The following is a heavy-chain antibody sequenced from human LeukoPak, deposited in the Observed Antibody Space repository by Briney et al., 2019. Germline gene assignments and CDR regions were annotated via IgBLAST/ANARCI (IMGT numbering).Heavy chain of an antibody. CDR3: ARARSSYGYGDAFDI. CDR1: GFTFSSYG. Sequence: GGSLRLSCAASGFTFSSYGMHWVRQAPGKGLEWVAFIRYDGSNKYYADSVKGRFTISRDNTKNTLYLQMNSLRAEDTVVYYCARARSSYGYGDAFDIWGQGTMVTVSS. D-gene: IGHD5-18*01. V-gene: IGHV3-30*02. J-gene: IGHJ3*02. CDR2: IRYDGSNK.